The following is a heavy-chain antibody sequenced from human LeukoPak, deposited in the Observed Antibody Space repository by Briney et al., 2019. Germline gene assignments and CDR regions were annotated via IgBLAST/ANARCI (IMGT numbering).Heavy chain of an antibody. CDR1: GDSVSSNSAA. V-gene: IGHV6-1*01. J-gene: IGHJ4*02. Sequence: PSQTLSLTCAISGDSVSSNSAAWNWIRQSPSRGLEWLGRTYYRSKWYNDYAVSVKSRITINPDTSKNQFSLQLNSVTPEDTAVYFCAARKVRGVWFYLDYWGQGTLVTVSS. CDR3: AARKVRGVWFYLDY. CDR2: TYYRSKWYN. D-gene: IGHD3-10*01.